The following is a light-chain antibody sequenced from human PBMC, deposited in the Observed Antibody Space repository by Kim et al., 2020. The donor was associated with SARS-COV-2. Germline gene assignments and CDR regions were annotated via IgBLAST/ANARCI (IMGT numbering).Light chain of an antibody. V-gene: IGLV3-21*01. Sequence: SYELTQPPSVSVAPGQTARITCGGNNIGGHSVHWYQQKPGQAPVLVIYYDSDRPSGIPERFSGSKAATTATLTISRVEAGDEADYYCQVWDTDTDDYVFGTGTKVTGL. J-gene: IGLJ1*01. CDR2: YDS. CDR3: QVWDTDTDDYV. CDR1: NIGGHS.